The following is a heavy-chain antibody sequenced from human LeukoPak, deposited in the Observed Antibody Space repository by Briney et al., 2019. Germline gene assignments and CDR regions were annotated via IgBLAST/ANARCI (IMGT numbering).Heavy chain of an antibody. CDR3: ARGPRDSSSWYRPAYYYYYMDV. Sequence: ASVKVSCKASGYTFTSYDINWVRQATGQGLEWMGWMNPNSGNTGYAQKFQGRVTMTRNTSISTAYMELSSLRSEDTAVYYCARGPRDSSSWYRPAYYYYYMDVWGKGTTVTISS. CDR1: GYTFTSYD. D-gene: IGHD6-13*01. J-gene: IGHJ6*03. V-gene: IGHV1-8*02. CDR2: MNPNSGNT.